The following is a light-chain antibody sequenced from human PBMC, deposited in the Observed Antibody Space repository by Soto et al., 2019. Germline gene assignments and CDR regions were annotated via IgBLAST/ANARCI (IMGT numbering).Light chain of an antibody. J-gene: IGKJ1*01. V-gene: IGKV3-15*01. CDR2: GAS. CDR1: QSIGSD. Sequence: EIVMTQSPATLSVSPGERATLSCRASQSIGSDLGWYQHKPGQAPRLLIYGASTRATGIPARFSGSGSGTEFTLTISSLHSKDFAVYYCQQYNNWPTWTFGQGTKVEIK. CDR3: QQYNNWPTWT.